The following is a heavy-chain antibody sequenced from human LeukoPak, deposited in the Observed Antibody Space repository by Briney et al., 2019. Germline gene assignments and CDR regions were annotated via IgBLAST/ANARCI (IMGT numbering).Heavy chain of an antibody. CDR2: INRSGST. CDR3: ARGVGAAAGPNPPFDY. J-gene: IGHJ4*02. V-gene: IGHV4-34*01. Sequence: SGTLSLTCAVYGGSFSGYYWSWIRQPPGKGLEWIGEINRSGSTNYNPSLKSRVTISVDTSKNQFSLKLSSVTAADTAVYYCARGVGAAAGPNPPFDYWGQGTLVTVSS. CDR1: GGSFSGYY. D-gene: IGHD6-13*01.